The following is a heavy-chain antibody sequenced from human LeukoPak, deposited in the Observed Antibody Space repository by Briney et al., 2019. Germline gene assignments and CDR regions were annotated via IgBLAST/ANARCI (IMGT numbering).Heavy chain of an antibody. J-gene: IGHJ1*01. CDR1: GFTFSSYW. D-gene: IGHD6-13*01. Sequence: PGGSLRLSCAASGFTFSSYWMHWVRQAPGKGLVWVSRIKSDGSTTTYADSVKGRFTISRDNAKNSLYLQMNSLRAEDTAVYYCARDSSSWSPKYFQHWGQGTLVTVSS. CDR2: IKSDGSTT. V-gene: IGHV3-74*01. CDR3: ARDSSSWSPKYFQH.